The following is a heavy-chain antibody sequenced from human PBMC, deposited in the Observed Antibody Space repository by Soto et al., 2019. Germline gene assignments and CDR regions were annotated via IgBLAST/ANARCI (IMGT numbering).Heavy chain of an antibody. CDR2: INPSGGST. Sequence: GASVKVSCKASGYTFTSYYMHWVRQAPGQGLEWMGIINPSGGSTSYAQKFQGRVTMTRDTSTSTVYMELSSLRSEDTAVYYCARAPGDYGDYYNWFDPWGQGTLVTVSS. CDR1: GYTFTSYY. V-gene: IGHV1-46*01. CDR3: ARAPGDYGDYYNWFDP. J-gene: IGHJ5*02. D-gene: IGHD4-17*01.